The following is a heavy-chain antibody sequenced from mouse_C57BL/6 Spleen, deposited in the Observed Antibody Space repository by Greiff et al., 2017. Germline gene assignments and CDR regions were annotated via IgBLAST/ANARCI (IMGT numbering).Heavy chain of an antibody. CDR1: GFTFSSYA. J-gene: IGHJ4*01. CDR3: TRDQTVAARAMDY. V-gene: IGHV5-9-1*02. CDR2: ISSGGDYI. Sequence: EVKLQESGEGLVKPGGSLKLSCAASGFTFSSYAMSWVRQTPEKRLEWVAYISSGGDYIYYADTVKGRFTISRDNARNTLYLQMSSLKSEDTAMYYCTRDQTVAARAMDYWGQGTSVTVSS. D-gene: IGHD1-1*01.